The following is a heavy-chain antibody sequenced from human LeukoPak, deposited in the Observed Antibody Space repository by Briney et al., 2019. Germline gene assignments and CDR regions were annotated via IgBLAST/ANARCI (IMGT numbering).Heavy chain of an antibody. J-gene: IGHJ4*02. CDR1: GGSISSHY. D-gene: IGHD2-15*01. Sequence: SETLSLTCTVSGGSISSHYWSWIRQPPGKGLEWIAYIHYSGSTNYNPSLKSRVTISADTSKNQFSLKLSSVTAADTAVYYCARVGCSGGSCYPDYWGQGTLVTVSS. V-gene: IGHV4-59*11. CDR3: ARVGCSGGSCYPDY. CDR2: IHYSGST.